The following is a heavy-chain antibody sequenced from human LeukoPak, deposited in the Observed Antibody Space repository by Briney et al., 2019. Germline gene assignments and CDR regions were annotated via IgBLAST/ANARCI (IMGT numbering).Heavy chain of an antibody. V-gene: IGHV3-11*05. J-gene: IGHJ4*02. CDR3: ARVRGAYAFDY. Sequence: GGSLRLSCAASGFTFSDYYMXWFRXAPGKXLECVSYISTSSSYANYADSVKGRFTISRDNAKNSLYLQMNSLRAEDTAVYYCARVRGAYAFDYWGQGTLVTVSS. CDR1: GFTFSDYY. CDR2: ISTSSSYA. D-gene: IGHD4-17*01.